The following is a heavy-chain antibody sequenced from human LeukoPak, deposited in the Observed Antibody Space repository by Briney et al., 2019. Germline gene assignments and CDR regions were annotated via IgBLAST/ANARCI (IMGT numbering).Heavy chain of an antibody. Sequence: GASVKVSCEASGYTFTSYYMHWVRQAPGQGLEWMGIINPSGGSTSYAQKFQGRVTMTRDTSTSTVYMELSSLRSEDTAVYYCASARSSRDSGSKSGLDYWGQGTLVTVSS. D-gene: IGHD1-26*01. CDR1: GYTFTSYY. CDR2: INPSGGST. V-gene: IGHV1-46*01. J-gene: IGHJ4*02. CDR3: ASARSSRDSGSKSGLDY.